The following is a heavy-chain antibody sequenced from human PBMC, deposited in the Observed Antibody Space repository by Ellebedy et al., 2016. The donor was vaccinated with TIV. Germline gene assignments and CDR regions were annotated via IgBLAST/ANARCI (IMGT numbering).Heavy chain of an antibody. Sequence: PGGSLRLSCAASGFTFSSYAMSWVRQAPGKGLEWVSAISGSGGSTYYADSVKGRFTISRDNSKNTLYLQMNSLRAEDTAVYYCARGHNPYYYGMDVWGQGTTVTVSS. J-gene: IGHJ6*02. CDR2: ISGSGGST. D-gene: IGHD1-14*01. V-gene: IGHV3-23*01. CDR1: GFTFSSYA. CDR3: ARGHNPYYYGMDV.